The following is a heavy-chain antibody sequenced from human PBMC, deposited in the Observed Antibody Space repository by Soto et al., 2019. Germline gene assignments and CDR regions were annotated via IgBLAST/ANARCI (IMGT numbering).Heavy chain of an antibody. CDR1: GYTFTSYY. CDR2: INPSGGST. CDR3: ARSSGILTAYYNAPFDY. J-gene: IGHJ4*02. D-gene: IGHD3-9*01. Sequence: ASVKVSCKASGYTFTSYYMHWVRQAPGQGLEWMGIINPSGGSTSYAQKFQGRVTMTRDTSTSTVYMELSSLRSEDTAVYYCARSSGILTAYYNAPFDYWGQGHLVTVSS. V-gene: IGHV1-46*03.